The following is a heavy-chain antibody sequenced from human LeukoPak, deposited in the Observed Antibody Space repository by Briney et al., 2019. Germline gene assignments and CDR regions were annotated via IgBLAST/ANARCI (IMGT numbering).Heavy chain of an antibody. Sequence: GGSLRLSCAASGFTFSIYAMSWVRQAPGKGLEWVSTVSGSGHSTFYADSVKGRFTISRDNSKNTLYLQMNSLRAEDTTMYYCARDHHRRLYDSQARDTFDIWGQGTMVTVSS. V-gene: IGHV3-23*01. CDR3: ARDHHRRLYDSQARDTFDI. J-gene: IGHJ3*02. CDR2: VSGSGHST. D-gene: IGHD3-22*01. CDR1: GFTFSIYA.